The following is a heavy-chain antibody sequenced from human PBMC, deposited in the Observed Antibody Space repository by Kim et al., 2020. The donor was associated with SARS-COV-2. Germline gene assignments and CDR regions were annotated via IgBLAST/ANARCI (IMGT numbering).Heavy chain of an antibody. V-gene: IGHV1-8*01. CDR3: ARAGRDILGRDAFDI. CDR1: GYTFTSYD. CDR2: MNPNSGNT. J-gene: IGHJ3*02. D-gene: IGHD3-9*01. Sequence: ASVKVSCKPSGYTFTSYDINWVRQATGQGLEWMGWMNPNSGNTGYAQKFQGRVTMTRNTSISTAYMELSSLRSEDTAVYYCARAGRDILGRDAFDIWGQGTMVTVSS.